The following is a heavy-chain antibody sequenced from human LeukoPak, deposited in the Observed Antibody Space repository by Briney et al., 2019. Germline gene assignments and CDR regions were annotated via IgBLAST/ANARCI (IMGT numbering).Heavy chain of an antibody. V-gene: IGHV1-46*01. CDR2: INPSGGST. Sequence: ASVKVSCKASGYIFTSYFLYWVRQAPGQGLEWMGLINPSGGSTRYAQKFQGRVTMTRDTSTSTVYMELSSLRSEDTAVYYCARGLTLRGYSYGSPDYWGQGTLVTVSS. CDR1: GYIFTSYF. CDR3: ARGLTLRGYSYGSPDY. D-gene: IGHD5-18*01. J-gene: IGHJ4*02.